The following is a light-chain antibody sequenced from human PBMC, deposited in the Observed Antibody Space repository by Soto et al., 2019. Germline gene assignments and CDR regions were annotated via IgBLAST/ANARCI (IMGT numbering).Light chain of an antibody. Sequence: IQMTQSPSTLSASVGDRVTITCLASQSISYWLAWYQQKPGNAPKLLIYAASSLESGVPSRFSGSGSGTEFTLTISSLQPDDSASYYCQQYNTYSKTFGQGTKVDI. J-gene: IGKJ1*01. CDR1: QSISYW. CDR3: QQYNTYSKT. V-gene: IGKV1-5*01. CDR2: AAS.